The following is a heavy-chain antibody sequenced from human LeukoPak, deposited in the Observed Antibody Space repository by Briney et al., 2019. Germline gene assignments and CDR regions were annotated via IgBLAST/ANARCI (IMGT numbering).Heavy chain of an antibody. D-gene: IGHD2-8*01. Sequence: SETLSLTCGVSGGSIISSNWWCWVRQPPGKGLEWIGEISLTGLTHYNPSLESRVTVSLDKSKNQLSLNLTSVTAADTAVYYCSRENGAFSPFGYWGQGTLVTVLS. CDR3: SRENGAFSPFGY. J-gene: IGHJ4*02. V-gene: IGHV4-4*02. CDR2: ISLTGLT. CDR1: GGSIISSNW.